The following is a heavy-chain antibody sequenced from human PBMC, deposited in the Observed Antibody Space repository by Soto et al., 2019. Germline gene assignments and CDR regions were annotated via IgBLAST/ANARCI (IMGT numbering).Heavy chain of an antibody. J-gene: IGHJ4*02. CDR3: AKGSSWFGYYFDY. V-gene: IGHV3-9*01. Sequence: EVQLVESGGGLVQPGRSLRLSCAASGFTFDDYAMHWVRQAPGKGLEWVSGISWNSGSIGYADSVKGRFTISRDNAKNSLYLQMNRLRAEDTALYYCAKGSSWFGYYFDYWGQGTLVTVSS. D-gene: IGHD3-16*01. CDR2: ISWNSGSI. CDR1: GFTFDDYA.